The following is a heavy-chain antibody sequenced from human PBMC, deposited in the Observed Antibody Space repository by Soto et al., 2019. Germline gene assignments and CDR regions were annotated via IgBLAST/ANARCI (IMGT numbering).Heavy chain of an antibody. Sequence: VASVKVSCKASRYTFTNYYMHWVRQAPGQGLEWMGIINPSGGSTSYAQKFQGRVTMTRDTSTSTVYMELSSLRSEDTAVYYCARDQNGSSCGDYYYGMDVWGQGTTVTVSS. D-gene: IGHD6-13*01. CDR2: INPSGGST. CDR1: RYTFTNYY. CDR3: ARDQNGSSCGDYYYGMDV. J-gene: IGHJ6*02. V-gene: IGHV1-46*01.